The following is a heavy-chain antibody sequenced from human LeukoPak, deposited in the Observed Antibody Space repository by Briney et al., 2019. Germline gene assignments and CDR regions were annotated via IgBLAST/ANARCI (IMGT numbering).Heavy chain of an antibody. V-gene: IGHV3-23*01. Sequence: PGGPLRLSCSASGFSFSSNAMSWVRQAPGKGLEWVSGISGSGGSTYYADSVKGRFTISRDNSKSTLYLQMNSLRAEDTALYYCAKYLYSVSYYGMDVWGQGTTVTVSS. D-gene: IGHD2-15*01. CDR1: GFSFSSNA. CDR2: ISGSGGST. CDR3: AKYLYSVSYYGMDV. J-gene: IGHJ6*02.